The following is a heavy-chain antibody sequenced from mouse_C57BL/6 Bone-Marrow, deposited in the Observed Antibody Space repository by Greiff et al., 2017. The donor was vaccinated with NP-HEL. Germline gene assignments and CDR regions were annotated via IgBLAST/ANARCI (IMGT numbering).Heavy chain of an antibody. CDR3: SSESGWAWFAY. Sequence: QVQLKESGAELARPGASVKLSCKASGYTFTSYGISWVKQRTGQGLEWIGEIYPRSGNTYYNEKFKGKAKLTADKSSSTAYMELRSLTSEDSAVYFFSSESGWAWFAYWGQGTLVTVSA. J-gene: IGHJ3*01. CDR1: GYTFTSYG. V-gene: IGHV1-81*01. D-gene: IGHD1-2*01. CDR2: IYPRSGNT.